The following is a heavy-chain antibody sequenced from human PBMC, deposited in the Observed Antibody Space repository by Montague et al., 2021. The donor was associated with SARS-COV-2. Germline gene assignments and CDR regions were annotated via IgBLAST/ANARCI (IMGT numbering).Heavy chain of an antibody. D-gene: IGHD3-10*01. J-gene: IGHJ5*02. CDR2: SYNSGST. V-gene: IGHV4-59*01. CDR1: GGSISSYY. CDR3: ARVPVLLWFGERGYWFDP. Sequence: SETLSLTCTVSGGSISSYYWCWIRQPPGKGLERIGYSYNSGSTNYNSYLKSRATITVDTSKNQCSLKLSSVTAADTAVYYCARVPVLLWFGERGYWFDPWGQGTLVTVSS.